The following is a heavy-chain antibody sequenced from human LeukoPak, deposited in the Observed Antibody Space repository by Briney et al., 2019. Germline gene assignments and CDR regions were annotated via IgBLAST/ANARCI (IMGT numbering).Heavy chain of an antibody. CDR2: INPNSGGT. V-gene: IGHV1-2*04. CDR1: GYTFTGYY. J-gene: IGHJ6*04. D-gene: IGHD4-17*01. Sequence: ASVKVSCKASGYTFTGYYMHWVRQAPGQGLEWMGWINPNSGGTNYAQKFQGWVTMTRDTSISTAYMELSRLRSDDTAVYYCARNGDYDYYYGMDVWGKGTTDTVSS. CDR3: ARNGDYDYYYGMDV.